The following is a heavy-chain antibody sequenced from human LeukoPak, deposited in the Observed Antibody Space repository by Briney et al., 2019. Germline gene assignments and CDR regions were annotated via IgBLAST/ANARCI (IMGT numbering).Heavy chain of an antibody. CDR2: IWYDGSHQ. J-gene: IGHJ6*02. CDR1: GFTFSSFG. CDR3: ARDMPGYCSGGSCYSGMDV. D-gene: IGHD2-15*01. V-gene: IGHV3-33*01. Sequence: GSLRLSRAASGFTFSSFGMHWVRQAPGKGLEWVAVIWYDGSHQYYAYSVKGRFTISRDNSRNTLFLQMHTLRVDDTAVYYCARDMPGYCSGGSCYSGMDVWGQGTTVTVSS.